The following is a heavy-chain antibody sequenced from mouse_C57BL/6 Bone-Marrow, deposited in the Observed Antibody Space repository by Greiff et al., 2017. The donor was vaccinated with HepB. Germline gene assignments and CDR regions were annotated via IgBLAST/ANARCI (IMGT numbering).Heavy chain of an antibody. V-gene: IGHV1-69*01. CDR2: IDPSDSYT. CDR1: GYTFTSYW. D-gene: IGHD2-3*01. CDR3: ARKGDDGPWFAY. J-gene: IGHJ3*01. Sequence: QVQLKQPGAELVMPGASVKLSCKASGYTFTSYWMHWVKQRPGQGLEWIGEIDPSDSYTNYNQKFKGKSTLTVDKSSSTAYMQLSSLTSEDSAVYYCARKGDDGPWFAYWGQGTLVTVSA.